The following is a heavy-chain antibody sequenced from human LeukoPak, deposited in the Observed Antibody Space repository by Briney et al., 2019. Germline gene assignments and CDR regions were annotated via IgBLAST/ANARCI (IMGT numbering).Heavy chain of an antibody. CDR2: ISGSGGST. CDR1: GFTFSSYA. V-gene: IGHV3-23*01. J-gene: IGHJ5*02. Sequence: GGSLRLSCAASGFTFSSYAMSWVRQAPGKGLEWVSAISGSGGSTYYADSVKGRFTISRDNSKNTLYLQMNSLRAEDTAVYYCASSAIWFGELSNWFDPWGQGTLVTVSS. CDR3: ASSAIWFGELSNWFDP. D-gene: IGHD3-10*01.